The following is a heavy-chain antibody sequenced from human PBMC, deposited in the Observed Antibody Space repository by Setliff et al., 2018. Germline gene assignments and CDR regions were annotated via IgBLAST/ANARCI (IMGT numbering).Heavy chain of an antibody. CDR2: FHTGGST. D-gene: IGHD3-3*01. CDR3: ARAGPTVTFFRVLVISWWDP. J-gene: IGHJ5*02. V-gene: IGHV4-61*09. CDR1: GDSISSGSYY. Sequence: TLSLTCTVSGDSISSGSYYWTWIRQPAGKGLEWIGHFHTGGSTNYNRSLRSRVSISVDTSKNQFSLELSSVTAADTATYYCARAGPTVTFFRVLVISWWDPWGQGSLVTVSS.